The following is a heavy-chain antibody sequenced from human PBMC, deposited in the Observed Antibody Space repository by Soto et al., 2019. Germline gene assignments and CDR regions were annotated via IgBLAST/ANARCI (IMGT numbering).Heavy chain of an antibody. D-gene: IGHD3-9*01. Sequence: QVQLVQSGAEVKKPGSSVKVSCKASGGTFSSYAISWVRQAPGQGLEWMGGSIPIFGTANYAQKFPGRVTITAAETTSTAYMELRILRSEDTALYYGASGQRYDILTGYPYWGQGTLFTVSS. V-gene: IGHV1-69*01. J-gene: IGHJ4*02. CDR1: GGTFSSYA. CDR3: ASGQRYDILTGYPY. CDR2: SIPIFGTA.